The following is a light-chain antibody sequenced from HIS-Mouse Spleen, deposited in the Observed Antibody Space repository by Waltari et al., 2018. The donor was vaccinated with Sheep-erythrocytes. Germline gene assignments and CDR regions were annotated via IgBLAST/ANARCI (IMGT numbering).Light chain of an antibody. V-gene: IGKV1D-13*01. CDR1: QGISSA. CDR2: DAY. J-gene: IGKJ1*01. CDR3: QQFTNYPRT. Sequence: AIQLTQSPSSLSASVGDRVTITCRASQGISSALAWYQQKPGKAPQLLIYDAYILESGVPSRFRGSGSGTDFTLTISGLQPEDFAPYYCQQFTNYPRTFGQGTKVEIK.